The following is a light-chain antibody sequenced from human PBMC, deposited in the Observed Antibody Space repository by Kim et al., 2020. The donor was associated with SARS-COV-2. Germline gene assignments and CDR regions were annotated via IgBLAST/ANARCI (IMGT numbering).Light chain of an antibody. V-gene: IGLV2-8*01. J-gene: IGLJ1*01. CDR2: EVS. Sequence: QSVLTQPPSASGSPGQSVTISCTGTSSDVGGYNYVSWYQQHPGKAPKLMIYEVSKRPSGVPDRFSGSKSGNTASLTVSGLQAEDEAEYYCSSYAGSKNVFGTGTKVTVL. CDR3: SSYAGSKNV. CDR1: SSDVGGYNY.